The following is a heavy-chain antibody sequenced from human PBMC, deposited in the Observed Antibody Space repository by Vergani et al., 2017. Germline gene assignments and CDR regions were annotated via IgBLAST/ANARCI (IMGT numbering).Heavy chain of an antibody. D-gene: IGHD3-22*01. Sequence: QVQLQESGPGLVKPSQTLSLTCTVSGGSISSGSYYWSWIRQPAGKGLEWIGRIYTSGSTNYNPSLKSRVTISVDTSKNQFSLKLSSVTAADTAVYYCAREERVYYDSSGYVWFDPWGQGTLVTVSS. CDR2: IYTSGST. J-gene: IGHJ5*02. V-gene: IGHV4-61*02. CDR3: AREERVYYDSSGYVWFDP. CDR1: GGSISSGSYY.